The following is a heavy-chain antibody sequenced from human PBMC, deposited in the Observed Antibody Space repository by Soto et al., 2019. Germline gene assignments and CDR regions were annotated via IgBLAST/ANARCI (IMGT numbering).Heavy chain of an antibody. CDR3: ARQDVVVPRAIPEFDP. D-gene: IGHD2-2*02. J-gene: IGHJ5*02. Sequence: QVQLVQSGAEVKKPGASVKVSCKASGYTFNMYGITWVRQAPGQGLEWMGWISAYNGNTNYAQKFQGRVTMTTATSTSTAYMELRSLRSDDTAVYYCARQDVVVPRAIPEFDPWGQGTLVTVSS. CDR1: GYTFNMYG. CDR2: ISAYNGNT. V-gene: IGHV1-18*04.